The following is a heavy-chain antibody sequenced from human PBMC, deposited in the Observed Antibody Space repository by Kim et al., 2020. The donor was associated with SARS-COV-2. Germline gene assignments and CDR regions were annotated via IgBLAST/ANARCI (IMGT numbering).Heavy chain of an antibody. CDR3: ARDGSRYCSGGSCYSYYYYYMDV. V-gene: IGHV3-21*01. CDR2: ISSSSSYI. Sequence: GGSLRLSCAASGFTFSSYSMNWVRQAPGKGLEWVSSISSSSSYIYYADSVKGRFTISRDNAKNSLYLQMNSLRAEDTAVYYCARDGSRYCSGGSCYSYYYYYMDVWGKGTTVTVSS. CDR1: GFTFSSYS. J-gene: IGHJ6*03. D-gene: IGHD2-15*01.